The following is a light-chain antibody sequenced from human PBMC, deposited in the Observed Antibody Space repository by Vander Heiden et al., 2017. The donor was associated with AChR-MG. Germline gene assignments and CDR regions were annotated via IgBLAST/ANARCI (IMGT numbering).Light chain of an antibody. CDR3: MQALQTPMYN. V-gene: IGKV2-28*01. Sequence: DIVMTQSPLSLPVTPGEPASISCRSSQSLLHSNGYNYLDWYLQKPGQSPQLLIYLGSNRASGVPDRFSGSGSGTDFTLKISRVEAEDVGVYYCMQALQTPMYNVGQGTKLEIK. CDR2: LGS. CDR1: QSLLHSNGYNY. J-gene: IGKJ2*01.